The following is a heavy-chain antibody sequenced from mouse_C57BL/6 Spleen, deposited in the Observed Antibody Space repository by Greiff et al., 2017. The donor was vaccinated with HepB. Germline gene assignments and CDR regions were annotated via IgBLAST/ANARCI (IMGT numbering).Heavy chain of an antibody. D-gene: IGHD1-1*01. V-gene: IGHV1-39*01. CDR3: ARHYYGSSYWYFDV. CDR2: INPNYGTT. J-gene: IGHJ1*03. Sequence: EVQLQESGPELVKPGASVKISCKASGYSFTDYNMNWVKQSNGKSLEWIGVINPNYGTTSYNQKFKGKATLTVDQSSSTAYMQLNSLTSEDSAVYYCARHYYGSSYWYFDVWGTGTTVTVSS. CDR1: GYSFTDYN.